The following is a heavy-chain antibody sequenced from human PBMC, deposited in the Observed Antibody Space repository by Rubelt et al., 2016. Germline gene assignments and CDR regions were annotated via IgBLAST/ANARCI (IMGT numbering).Heavy chain of an antibody. D-gene: IGHD3-10*01. Sequence: EVQLVESGGGLVQPGGSLRLSCAASGFTFSSYSMNWVRQAPGKGLEWLSFITSTSGTIYYADSVKGRFTISRDNAKNSLYLQLNSLRDDDTAVYYWARVRAGGSFDYWGQGTLVTVSS. J-gene: IGHJ4*02. CDR2: ITSTSGTI. V-gene: IGHV3-48*02. CDR1: GFTFSSYS. CDR3: ARVRAGGSFDY.